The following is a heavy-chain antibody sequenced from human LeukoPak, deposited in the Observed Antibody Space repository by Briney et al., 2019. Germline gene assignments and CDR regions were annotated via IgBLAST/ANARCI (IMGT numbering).Heavy chain of an antibody. CDR2: IYYSGTT. J-gene: IGHJ2*01. Sequence: SSETLSLTCTVSGDSINSYYWSWIRQPPEKGLEWIGYIYYSGTTGYNPSLKGRVTISVDTSKTQFSLKMNSVTAADTAVYYCARLQRITMAGPDYWYFDLWGRGTLVTVSS. V-gene: IGHV4-59*01. CDR3: ARLQRITMAGPDYWYFDL. CDR1: GDSINSYY. D-gene: IGHD3-10*01.